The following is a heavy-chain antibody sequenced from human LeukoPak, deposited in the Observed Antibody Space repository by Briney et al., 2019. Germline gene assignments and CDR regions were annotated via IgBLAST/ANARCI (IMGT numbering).Heavy chain of an antibody. CDR1: GFTFSDYY. CDR3: ASMYIVATIGFDY. Sequence: GGSLRLSCAASGFTFSDYYMSWIRQAPGKGLEWVSYISSSGSTIYYADSVKGRFTVSRDNAKNSLYLRMNSLRAEDTAVYYCASMYIVATIGFDYWGQGTLVTVSS. J-gene: IGHJ4*02. CDR2: ISSSGSTI. D-gene: IGHD5-12*01. V-gene: IGHV3-11*04.